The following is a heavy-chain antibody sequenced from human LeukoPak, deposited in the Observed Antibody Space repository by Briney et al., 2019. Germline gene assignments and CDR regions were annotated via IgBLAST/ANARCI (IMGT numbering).Heavy chain of an antibody. Sequence: GGSLRLSSAASGIIFNNYWMHWVRQAPGKGLVWVSRVNSDGSSTVYADSVKGRFTISRDNARTTVYLQMSSLRLDDTATYYCATGLGQYYDYWGQGSLVTVSS. CDR3: ATGLGQYYDY. CDR1: GIIFNNYW. D-gene: IGHD2/OR15-2a*01. V-gene: IGHV3-74*01. CDR2: VNSDGSST. J-gene: IGHJ4*02.